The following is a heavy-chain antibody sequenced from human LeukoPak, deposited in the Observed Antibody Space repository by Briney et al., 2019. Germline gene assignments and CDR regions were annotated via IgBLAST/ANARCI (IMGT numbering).Heavy chain of an antibody. D-gene: IGHD2-15*01. J-gene: IGHJ4*02. V-gene: IGHV3-7*01. CDR2: IHRDGSQK. Sequence: GGSLRLSCAASGCSLSAYWMTWVRQAPGKGLEWVANIHRDGSQKNHVDSVKGRFTISRDNAKNSLYLQMNSLTAEDTAVYYCARDNTYCSGSRRYDRFDYWGQGTLVAVSS. CDR1: GCSLSAYW. CDR3: ARDNTYCSGSRRYDRFDY.